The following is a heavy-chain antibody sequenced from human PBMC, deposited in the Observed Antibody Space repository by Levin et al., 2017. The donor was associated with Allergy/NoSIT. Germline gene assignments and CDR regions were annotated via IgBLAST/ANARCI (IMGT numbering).Heavy chain of an antibody. D-gene: IGHD5-18*01. V-gene: IGHV1-2*02. CDR2: INPNSGGT. Sequence: PGGSLRLSCKASGYTFTGYYMHWVRQAPGQGLEWMGWINPNSGGTNYAQKFQGRVTMTRDTSISTAYMELSRLRSDDTAVYYCARAGGIQLWLSPDLYYFDYWGQGTLVTVSS. CDR1: GYTFTGYY. J-gene: IGHJ4*02. CDR3: ARAGGIQLWLSPDLYYFDY.